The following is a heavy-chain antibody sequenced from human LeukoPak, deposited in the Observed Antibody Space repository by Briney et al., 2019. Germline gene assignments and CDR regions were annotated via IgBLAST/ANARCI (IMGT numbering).Heavy chain of an antibody. Sequence: SQTLSLTCAISGDSVSSNSAAGNWIRQSPSRGLEWLGRTYYRSKWYNDYAVSVKSRITINPDTSKNQFSLQLNSVTPEDTAVYYCPRDLNSAGSWYNWFDPWGQGTLVTVSS. CDR2: TYYRSKWYN. CDR1: GDSVSSNSAA. CDR3: PRDLNSAGSWYNWFDP. V-gene: IGHV6-1*01. D-gene: IGHD6-13*01. J-gene: IGHJ5*02.